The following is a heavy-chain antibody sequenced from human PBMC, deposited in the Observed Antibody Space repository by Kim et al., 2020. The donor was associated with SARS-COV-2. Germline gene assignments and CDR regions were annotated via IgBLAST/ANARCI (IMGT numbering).Heavy chain of an antibody. V-gene: IGHV3-9*01. CDR3: ASPKTRRSSRYGDYFDY. D-gene: IGHD6-13*01. CDR2: ISWNSGSI. J-gene: IGHJ4*01. CDR1: GFTFDDYA. Sequence: GGSLRLSCAASGFTFDDYAMHWVRQAPGKGLERVSGISWNSGSIGYADSVKSRFTITRENAKNSLYLQMNSLRAEDTALYYCASPKTRRSSRYGDYFDY.